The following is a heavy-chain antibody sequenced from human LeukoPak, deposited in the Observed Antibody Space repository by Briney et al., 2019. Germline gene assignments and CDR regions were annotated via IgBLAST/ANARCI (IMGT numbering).Heavy chain of an antibody. D-gene: IGHD3-22*01. V-gene: IGHV3-23*01. CDR3: AKGLYYYDSSGYHPRGAFDI. J-gene: IGHJ3*02. Sequence: GGSLRLSCAASGFTFSSYAMSWVRQAPGKGLEWVSAISGSGGSTYYADSVKGRFTISRDNSMNTLYLQMNSLRAEDTAVYYCAKGLYYYDSSGYHPRGAFDIWGQGTMVTVSS. CDR1: GFTFSSYA. CDR2: ISGSGGST.